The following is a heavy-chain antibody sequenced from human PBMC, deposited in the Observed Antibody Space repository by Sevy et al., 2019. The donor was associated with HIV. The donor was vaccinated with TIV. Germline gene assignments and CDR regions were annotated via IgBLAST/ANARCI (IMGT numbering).Heavy chain of an antibody. D-gene: IGHD3-22*01. CDR2: ISYDGSNK. Sequence: GGSLRLSCAASGFTFSSYGMHWVRQAPGKGLEWVAVISYDGSNKYYADSVKGRFTISRDNSKKTLYLQMNSLRAEDTAVYYCAKDYYDSSGYPEFFDYWGQGTLVTVSS. J-gene: IGHJ4*02. CDR1: GFTFSSYG. CDR3: AKDYYDSSGYPEFFDY. V-gene: IGHV3-30*18.